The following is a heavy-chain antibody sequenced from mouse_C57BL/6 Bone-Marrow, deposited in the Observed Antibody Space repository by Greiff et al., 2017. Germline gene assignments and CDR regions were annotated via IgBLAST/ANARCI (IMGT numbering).Heavy chain of an antibody. D-gene: IGHD1-1*01. J-gene: IGHJ1*03. V-gene: IGHV1-69*01. CDR2: IDPSDSYT. Sequence: QVQLKQPGAELVMPGASVKLSYKASGYTFTSYWMHWVKQRPGQGLEWIGEIDPSDSYTNYNQKFKGKSTLTVDKSSSTAYMQLSSLTSEDSAVYYCARRGYGSSYDWYFDVWGTGTTVTVSS. CDR1: GYTFTSYW. CDR3: ARRGYGSSYDWYFDV.